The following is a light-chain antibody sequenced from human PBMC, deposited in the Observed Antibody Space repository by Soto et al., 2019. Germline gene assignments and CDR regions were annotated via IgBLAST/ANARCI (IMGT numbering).Light chain of an antibody. CDR1: RDVGSD. Sequence: QMTQSPSSLSASVGEKIIITCRASRDVGSDVSWYQQKPGKAPKLLIYAASTLQSGVPSRFSGSGSGTDFTLTISRLDPEDFAVYYCQQYGTSPRTFGQGTKVDIK. J-gene: IGKJ1*01. V-gene: IGKV1-17*01. CDR3: QQYGTSPRT. CDR2: AAS.